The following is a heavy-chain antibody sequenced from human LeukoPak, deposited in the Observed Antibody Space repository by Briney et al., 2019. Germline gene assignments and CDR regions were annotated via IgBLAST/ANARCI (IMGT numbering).Heavy chain of an antibody. J-gene: IGHJ3*02. CDR3: ARADTAYYDILNGYYLQAFDI. D-gene: IGHD3-9*01. Sequence: SETRSLTCTVSGGSISSSSYYWGWIRQPPGKGLEWIGTIYYSGSTYYNPSLKSRVTISVDTSKSQFSLKLSTVTAADTAVYYCARADTAYYDILNGYYLQAFDIWGQGTMVTVSS. CDR2: IYYSGST. CDR1: GGSISSSSYY. V-gene: IGHV4-39*07.